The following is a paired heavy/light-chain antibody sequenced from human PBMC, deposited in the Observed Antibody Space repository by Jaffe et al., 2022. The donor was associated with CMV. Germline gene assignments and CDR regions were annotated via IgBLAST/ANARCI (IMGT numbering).Heavy chain of an antibody. Sequence: QVQLQQWGAGLLKPSETLSLTCAVYGESFTGYHWTWIRQPPGKGLEWIGEINHGGSTNYNPSLKSRVTISVDTSKNQFSLKLTSVTAADAAVYYCTRGHNYYGSGNFQYYFYYVDVWGKGTTVAVSS. J-gene: IGHJ6*03. CDR1: GESFTGYH. V-gene: IGHV4-34*01. CDR2: INHGGST. CDR3: TRGHNYYGSGNFQYYFYYVDV. D-gene: IGHD3-10*01.
Light chain of an antibody. CDR1: QSITTY. Sequence: DIQMTQSPSSLSASVGDRVTITCRASQSITTYLNWYQQKPGKAPNLLIYATFNLQSGVPSRFTGSGSGTDFTLTISSLQPEDFATYYCQQSYNLPHTFGQGTKVEI. CDR2: ATF. CDR3: QQSYNLPHT. V-gene: IGKV1-39*01. J-gene: IGKJ2*01.